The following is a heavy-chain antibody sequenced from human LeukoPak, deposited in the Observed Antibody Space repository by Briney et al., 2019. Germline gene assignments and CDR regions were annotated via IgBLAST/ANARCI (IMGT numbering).Heavy chain of an antibody. J-gene: IGHJ4*02. V-gene: IGHV4-30-4*08. CDR3: ARENLPYYFDY. Sequence: SQTLSLTCTVSGGSISSGDYYWSWIRQPPGKGLGWIGYIYYSGSTYYDPSLKSRVTISVDTSKNQFSLKLSSVTAADTAVYYCARENLPYYFDYWGQGTLVTVSS. CDR1: GGSISSGDYY. CDR2: IYYSGST.